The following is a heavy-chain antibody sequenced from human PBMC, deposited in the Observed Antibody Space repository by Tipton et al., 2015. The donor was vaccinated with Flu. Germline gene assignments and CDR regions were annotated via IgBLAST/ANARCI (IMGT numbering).Heavy chain of an antibody. CDR2: LYHTGST. CDR1: GYSIASDYY. Sequence: TLSLTCSVSGYSIASDYYWGWSRQPPGKGLEWIGNLYHTGSTYYNPSLRSRVTLLVDRSKNTFSLRLTSVTAADTAVYYCARREYSNYVSVPTNWFDSWGQGILVTVSS. D-gene: IGHD4-11*01. CDR3: ARREYSNYVSVPTNWFDS. J-gene: IGHJ5*01. V-gene: IGHV4-38-2*01.